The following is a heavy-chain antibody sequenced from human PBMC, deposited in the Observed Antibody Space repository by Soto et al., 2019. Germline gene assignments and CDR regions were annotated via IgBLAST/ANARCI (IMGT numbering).Heavy chain of an antibody. CDR3: ARLGYYDSSEVDY. CDR2: IYYSGST. Sequence: QLQESGPGLVKPSETLSLTCTVSGGSISSSSYYWGWIRQPPGKGLEWIGSIYYSGSTYYNPSLKSRVTISVDTSKNQFSLKLSSVTAADTAVYYCARLGYYDSSEVDYWGQGTLVTVSS. V-gene: IGHV4-39*01. D-gene: IGHD3-22*01. CDR1: GGSISSSSYY. J-gene: IGHJ4*02.